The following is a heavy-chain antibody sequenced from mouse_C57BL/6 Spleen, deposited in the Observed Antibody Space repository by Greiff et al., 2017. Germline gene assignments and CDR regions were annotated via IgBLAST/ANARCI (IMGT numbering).Heavy chain of an antibody. Sequence: QVQLQQPGAELVRPGSSVKLSCKASGYTFTTYWLHWVKLRPIPGLERIGNIDPSDSETHSNQKFKDNATLTVDKSSSTAYMQLSSVTSEDSAVEYCASSYGSSPSGAMDYWGQGTSVTVSS. CDR2: IDPSDSET. CDR1: GYTFTTYW. CDR3: ASSYGSSPSGAMDY. J-gene: IGHJ4*01. V-gene: IGHV1-52*01. D-gene: IGHD1-1*01.